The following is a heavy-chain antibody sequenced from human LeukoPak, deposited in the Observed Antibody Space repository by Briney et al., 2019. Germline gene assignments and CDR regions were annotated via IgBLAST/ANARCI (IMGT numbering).Heavy chain of an antibody. CDR1: VYTFTSYY. J-gene: IGHJ5*02. CDR2: INTSGCST. D-gene: IGHD5-18*01. V-gene: IGHV1-46*01. Sequence: GASVTVSCKASVYTFTSYYMHWVRQAPGQGLAGMGRINTSGCSTRYAQKFQGRVTMTSDTSTNPVYMELSSLRSEDTAVYHCARANVNTARVTVYNWFDPWGQGTLVTVSS. CDR3: ARANVNTARVTVYNWFDP.